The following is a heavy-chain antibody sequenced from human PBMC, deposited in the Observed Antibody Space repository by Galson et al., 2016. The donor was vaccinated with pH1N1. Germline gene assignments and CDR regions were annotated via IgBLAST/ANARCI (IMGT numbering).Heavy chain of an antibody. D-gene: IGHD1-14*01. CDR3: AGGKSEPGFYYHYMDV. CDR1: GGSIRNYY. J-gene: IGHJ6*03. Sequence: ETLSLTCTVSGGSIRNYYWTWIRQPPGKGLEWLGFIYYSGNTMYNPSLKSRVTLSVDMSNNQSYLRLTSVTAADAAIYFCAGGKSEPGFYYHYMDVWGKGTTVTVSS. CDR2: IYYSGNT. V-gene: IGHV4-59*01.